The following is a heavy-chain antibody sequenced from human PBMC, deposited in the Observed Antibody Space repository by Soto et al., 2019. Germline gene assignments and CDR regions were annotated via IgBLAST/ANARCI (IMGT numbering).Heavy chain of an antibody. CDR3: VRDLRKPLATDALWVAN. CDR1: GFTFSPYE. Sequence: EMQLVDSGGGLVQPGGSLSLACAASGFTFSPYEMHWVRQAPGKGLAWISYISSTGSGTHCADSVKGRFTMSRDNTKNSVSLQMSSLRAEDTAVYYCVRDLRKPLATDALWVANWGKGTQVTVSS. CDR2: ISSTGSGT. D-gene: IGHD2-15*01. J-gene: IGHJ4*02. V-gene: IGHV3-48*03.